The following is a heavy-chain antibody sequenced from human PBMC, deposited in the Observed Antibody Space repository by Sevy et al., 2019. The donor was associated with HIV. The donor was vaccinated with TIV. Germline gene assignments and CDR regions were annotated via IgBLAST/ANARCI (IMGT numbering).Heavy chain of an antibody. Sequence: GGPRGLSFAASGFTVNSNYMTWVRRAPGKGLEGVSVIHSDDTTYHADSVRDRFTISRDNFKNTLYLHMSSLRAEDTAVYYCARGKSGYGYALNYWGQGTLVTVSS. D-gene: IGHD5-18*01. CDR3: ARGKSGYGYALNY. V-gene: IGHV3-66*01. CDR1: GFTVNSNY. J-gene: IGHJ4*02. CDR2: IHSDDTT.